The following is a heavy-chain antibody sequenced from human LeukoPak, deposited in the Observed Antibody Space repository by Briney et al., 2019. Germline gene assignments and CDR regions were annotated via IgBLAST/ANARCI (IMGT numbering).Heavy chain of an antibody. J-gene: IGHJ4*02. Sequence: PGGSLRLPCAASGFAFSNYAMSWVRQAPGQGLEWVSTLTDTGDSTFYADSVKGRFTISRDNSKNTLSPQMNSLRAEDTAVYFCAKGRGATSTSCYNYWGQGTLVTVSS. CDR2: LTDTGDST. V-gene: IGHV3-23*01. CDR3: AKGRGATSTSCYNY. D-gene: IGHD2-2*02. CDR1: GFAFSNYA.